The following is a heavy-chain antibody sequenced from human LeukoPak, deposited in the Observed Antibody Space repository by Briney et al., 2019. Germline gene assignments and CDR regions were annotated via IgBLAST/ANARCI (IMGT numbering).Heavy chain of an antibody. Sequence: GGSLRLSCAASGFTFSSYGMHWVRQAPGKGLEWVAFIRYDGSNKYYADSVKGRFTISRDNSKNTLYLQMNSLRAEDTAVYYCAKDGYYYDSSGYHNWLDPWGQGTLVTVSS. D-gene: IGHD3-22*01. V-gene: IGHV3-30*02. J-gene: IGHJ5*02. CDR3: AKDGYYYDSSGYHNWLDP. CDR1: GFTFSSYG. CDR2: IRYDGSNK.